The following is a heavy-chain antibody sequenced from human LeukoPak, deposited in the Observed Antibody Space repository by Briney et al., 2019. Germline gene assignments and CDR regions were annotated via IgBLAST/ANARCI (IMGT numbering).Heavy chain of an antibody. V-gene: IGHV4-30-2*01. Sequence: SQTLSLTCAVSGGSISSGGYYWSWIRQPPGKGLEWIGYIYHSGSTYYNPSLKSRVTISVDRSKNQFSLKLSSVTAADTAVYYCARAWGIAAQRDWFDPWGQGTLVTVSS. CDR2: IYHSGST. CDR3: ARAWGIAAQRDWFDP. J-gene: IGHJ5*02. D-gene: IGHD6-13*01. CDR1: GGSISSGGYY.